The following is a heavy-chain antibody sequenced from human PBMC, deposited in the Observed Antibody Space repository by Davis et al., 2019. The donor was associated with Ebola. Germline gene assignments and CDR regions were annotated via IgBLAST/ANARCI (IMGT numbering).Heavy chain of an antibody. V-gene: IGHV1-2*06. CDR1: GYTFSGYY. CDR3: ASITIFGVASLHYYGMDV. J-gene: IGHJ6*02. CDR2: INPSSGGT. Sequence: ASVKVSCKASGYTFSGYYVHWVRQAPGQGLEWMGRINPSSGGTNYAQKFQGRVTMTRDTSISTAYMELSRLRSDDTAVYYCASITIFGVASLHYYGMDVWGQGTTVTVSS. D-gene: IGHD3-3*01.